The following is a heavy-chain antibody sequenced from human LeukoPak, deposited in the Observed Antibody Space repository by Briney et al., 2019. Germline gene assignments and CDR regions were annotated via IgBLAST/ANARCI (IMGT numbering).Heavy chain of an antibody. CDR3: ARLDYLLGDAFDI. CDR1: GGSISSSSYY. D-gene: IGHD3/OR15-3a*01. V-gene: IGHV4-39*01. J-gene: IGHJ3*02. Sequence: SETLSLTCTVSGGSISSSSYYWGWVRQPPGKGLEWIGSIYYSGSTYYNPSLKSRVTISVDTSKNQFSLKLSPVTAADTAVYYCARLDYLLGDAFDIWGQGTMVTVSS. CDR2: IYYSGST.